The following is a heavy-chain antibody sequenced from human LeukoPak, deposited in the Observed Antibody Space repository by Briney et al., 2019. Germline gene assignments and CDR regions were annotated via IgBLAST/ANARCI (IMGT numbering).Heavy chain of an antibody. Sequence: GGSLRLSCAASGFTIAKKYMSWVRQAPGKGLEWVSAISGSGGSTYYADSVKGRFTISRDNSKNTLYLQMNSLRAEDTAVYYCAKGQWLDYWGQGTLVTVSS. CDR3: AKGQWLDY. J-gene: IGHJ4*02. D-gene: IGHD6-19*01. V-gene: IGHV3-23*01. CDR1: GFTIAKKY. CDR2: ISGSGGST.